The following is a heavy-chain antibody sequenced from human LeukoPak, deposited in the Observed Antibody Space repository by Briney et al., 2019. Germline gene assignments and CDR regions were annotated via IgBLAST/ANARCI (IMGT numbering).Heavy chain of an antibody. CDR1: VLTFSSYT. V-gene: IGHV3-21*04. CDR3: AKANSAYDYDYFDY. Sequence: GGSLRLSCAASVLTFSSYTMDWVRQAPVKGLEWVSCIRTSSSYIYYADSVKGRFTISRDNSRNTVYLQMNSLRAEDTAVYYCAKANSAYDYDYFDYWGQGTLVTVSS. CDR2: IRTSSSYI. D-gene: IGHD5-12*01. J-gene: IGHJ4*02.